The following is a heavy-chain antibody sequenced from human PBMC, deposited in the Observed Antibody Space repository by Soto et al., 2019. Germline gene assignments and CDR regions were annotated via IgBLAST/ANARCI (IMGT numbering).Heavy chain of an antibody. D-gene: IGHD4-17*01. J-gene: IGHJ5*02. Sequence: EVQLVESGGGLVQPGGSLRLSCAASGFTFSSYSMNWVRQAPGKGLEWVSYISSSSSTIYYADSVKGRFTISRDNAKNSLYLQMNSLRDEDTAVYYCARENCGDYLNWFDPWGQGTLVTVSS. V-gene: IGHV3-48*02. CDR1: GFTFSSYS. CDR2: ISSSSSTI. CDR3: ARENCGDYLNWFDP.